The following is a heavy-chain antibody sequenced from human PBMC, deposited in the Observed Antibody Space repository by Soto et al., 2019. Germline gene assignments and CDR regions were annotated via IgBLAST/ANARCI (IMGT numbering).Heavy chain of an antibody. V-gene: IGHV4-31*03. CDR2: IFYSGST. Sequence: SETLSLTCTVFGGSISSVGYYWSWIRQHPGKGLEWIGYIFYSGSTFYNPSLKSRVTISVDTSKNQFSLKLSSVTAADTAVYYCARDRKRWLRYGFDTWGQGTLVTVSS. CDR3: ARDRKRWLRYGFDT. CDR1: GGSISSVGYY. J-gene: IGHJ5*02. D-gene: IGHD5-12*01.